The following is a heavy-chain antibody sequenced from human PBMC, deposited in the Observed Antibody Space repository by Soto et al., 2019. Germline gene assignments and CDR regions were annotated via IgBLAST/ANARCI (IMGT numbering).Heavy chain of an antibody. CDR3: ARVRQGCSANNCYFDP. CDR1: CGSVRAPDW. CDR2: VHISGHS. Sequence: TLSLTCTLSCGSVRAPDWWNWVRQSPDKGLEWIAEVHISGHSNYNPSLRSRVSVSIDSSKNQFYLNLNSVTAADTAIYYCARVRQGCSANNCYFDPWGQGTQVTVS. J-gene: IGHJ5*01. D-gene: IGHD1-1*01. V-gene: IGHV4-4*02.